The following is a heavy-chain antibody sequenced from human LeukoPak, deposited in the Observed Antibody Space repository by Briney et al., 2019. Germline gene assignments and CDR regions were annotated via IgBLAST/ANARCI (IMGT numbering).Heavy chain of an antibody. V-gene: IGHV4-59*12. CDR2: IYYSGST. CDR3: ASTLLYYDILTGYSLHYYFDY. D-gene: IGHD3-9*01. CDR1: GGSISSYY. Sequence: PSETLSLTCTVSGGSISSYYWSWIRQPPGKGLEWIGYIYYSGSTYYNPSLKSRVTISVDTSKNQFSLKLSSVTAADTAVYYCASTLLYYDILTGYSLHYYFDYWGQGTLVTVSS. J-gene: IGHJ4*02.